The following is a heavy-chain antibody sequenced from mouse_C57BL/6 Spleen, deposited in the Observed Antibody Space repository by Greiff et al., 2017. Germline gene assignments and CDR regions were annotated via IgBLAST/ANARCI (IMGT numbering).Heavy chain of an antibody. D-gene: IGHD2-3*01. CDR3: ASVGGYYERDYAMDY. CDR1: GYTFTDYN. Sequence: VQLQQSGPELVKPGASVKMSCKASGYTFTDYNMHWVKQSHGKSLEWIGYINPNNGGTSYNQKFKGKATLTVNKSSSTAYMELRSLTSEDSAVYYCASVGGYYERDYAMDYWGQGTSVTVSS. J-gene: IGHJ4*01. CDR2: INPNNGGT. V-gene: IGHV1-22*01.